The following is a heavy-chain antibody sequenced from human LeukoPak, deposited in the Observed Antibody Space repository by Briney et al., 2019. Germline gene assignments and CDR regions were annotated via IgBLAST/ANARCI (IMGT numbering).Heavy chain of an antibody. Sequence: GGSLRLSCEASGFSFSNYFISWIRQAPGEGLEWVGYITNGGRSTNYADAVKGRFTISRDNAKKSVYLEMTDLRAEDNAVYYCAREASGNYHVFDSWGQGTLVTVSS. J-gene: IGHJ4*02. CDR3: AREASGNYHVFDS. V-gene: IGHV3-11*04. CDR2: ITNGGRST. CDR1: GFSFSNYF. D-gene: IGHD1-26*01.